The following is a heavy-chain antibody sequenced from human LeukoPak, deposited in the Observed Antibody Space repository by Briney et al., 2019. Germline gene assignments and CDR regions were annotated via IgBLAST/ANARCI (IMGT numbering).Heavy chain of an antibody. CDR3: AAGTTHGSGSYYFRY. CDR2: IGSSSSYT. J-gene: IGHJ4*02. Sequence: GGSLRLSCAASGFTFSDYYMSWIRQAPGKGLEWVSYIGSSSSYTNYADSEKGRFTISRDNAKNSLYLQMNSLRAEDTALYYCAAGTTHGSGSYYFRYWGQGTLVTVSS. V-gene: IGHV3-11*06. CDR1: GFTFSDYY. D-gene: IGHD3-10*01.